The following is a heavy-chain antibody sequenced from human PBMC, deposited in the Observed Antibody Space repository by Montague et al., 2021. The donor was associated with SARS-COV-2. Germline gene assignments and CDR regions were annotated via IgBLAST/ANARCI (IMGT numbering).Heavy chain of an antibody. V-gene: IGHV3-30-3*01. D-gene: IGHD1-26*01. CDR1: GFTFSSYA. CDR3: ARDRGEYSGSPHYYFDY. J-gene: IGHJ4*02. Sequence: CRRLSCAVSGFTFSSYAFHWVRQAPGKGLDWVAVISYDGTNKYYADSVKGRFTISRDNSKNTLYLQMNSLRPDDSAMYYCARDRGEYSGSPHYYFDYWGQGTLVTVSS. CDR2: ISYDGTNK.